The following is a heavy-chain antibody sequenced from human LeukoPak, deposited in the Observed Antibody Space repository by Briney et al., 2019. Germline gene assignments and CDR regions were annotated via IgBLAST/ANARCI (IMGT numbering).Heavy chain of an antibody. J-gene: IGHJ5*02. D-gene: IGHD1-26*01. V-gene: IGHV4-34*01. Sequence: SETLSLTCAVYGGSLSGYYWSWIRQPPGKGLEWIGEINYSGSTNYKSSLKSRITIAVDTSKNQFSLKLSSVTAADTAVYYCARVSGSYQGWWFDPWGQGTLVTVSS. CDR3: ARVSGSYQGWWFDP. CDR1: GGSLSGYY. CDR2: INYSGST.